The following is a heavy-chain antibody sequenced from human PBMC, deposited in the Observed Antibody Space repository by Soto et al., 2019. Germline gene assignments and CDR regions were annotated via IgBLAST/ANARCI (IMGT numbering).Heavy chain of an antibody. CDR1: GFSFRSYS. J-gene: IGHJ4*02. CDR3: ATLSGSPFDY. Sequence: GGSLRLSCSGSGFSFRSYSMHWVRQSPGKGLVWVSRINSDGSSTSYADSVKGRFTISRDNAKNTLYLQMNSLRAEDTAVYYCATLSGSPFDYWGQGTLVTVS. D-gene: IGHD1-26*01. CDR2: INSDGSST. V-gene: IGHV3-74*01.